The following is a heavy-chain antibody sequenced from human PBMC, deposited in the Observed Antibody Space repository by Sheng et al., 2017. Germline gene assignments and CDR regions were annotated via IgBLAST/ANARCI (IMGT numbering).Heavy chain of an antibody. D-gene: IGHD6-19*01. Sequence: EVQLLESGGGLVQPGGSLRLSCAASGISFSSHAMSWVRQAPGKGLEWVSSVNTDGNTYYADSVKGRFTISGDSSKNTVFLQITSLRVEDTAIYYCAATDRGWYVVGDWGQGTLVTVSS. CDR1: GISFSSHA. V-gene: IGHV3-23*01. CDR3: AATDRGWYVVGD. J-gene: IGHJ4*02. CDR2: VNTDGNT.